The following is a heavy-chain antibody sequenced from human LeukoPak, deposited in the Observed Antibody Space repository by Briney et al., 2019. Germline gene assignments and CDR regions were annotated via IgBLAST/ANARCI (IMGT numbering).Heavy chain of an antibody. D-gene: IGHD2-2*01. V-gene: IGHV3-11*05. CDR2: ISSSSSYT. J-gene: IGHJ4*02. CDR1: GFTFSDYY. Sequence: GGSLRLSCAASGFTFSDYYMSWIRQAPGKGLEWVSYISSSSSYTNYADSVKGRFTISRDNAKNSLYLQMNSLRAEDTGVYYCARDIYCSSTSCYGGVDYWGQGTLVTVSS. CDR3: ARDIYCSSTSCYGGVDY.